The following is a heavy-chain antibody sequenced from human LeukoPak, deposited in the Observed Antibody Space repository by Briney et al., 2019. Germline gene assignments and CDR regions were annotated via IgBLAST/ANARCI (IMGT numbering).Heavy chain of an antibody. Sequence: PEGSLRLSCAASGFTFSSYSMNWVRQAPGKGLEWVPFISSSRSYIYYADSVKGRFTISRDNSKNTLYLQMNSLRAEDTAVFYCATRNPCTGGSCYFGYWGQGTLVTVSS. D-gene: IGHD2-15*01. V-gene: IGHV3-21*01. CDR2: ISSSRSYI. J-gene: IGHJ4*02. CDR3: ATRNPCTGGSCYFGY. CDR1: GFTFSSYS.